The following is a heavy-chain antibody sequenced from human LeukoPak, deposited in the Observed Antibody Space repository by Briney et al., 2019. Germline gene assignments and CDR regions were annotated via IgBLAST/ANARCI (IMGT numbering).Heavy chain of an antibody. J-gene: IGHJ4*02. CDR2: ISASGGNT. Sequence: GGSLRLSCAASGFTFSSYAMSWVRQAPGKGLEWVSVISASGGNTYYADSVKGRFTISRDNSKNTLYLQMNSLRAEDTAVYYCTKENHGIVGATTLIDYWGQGTLVTVSS. CDR1: GFTFSSYA. D-gene: IGHD1-26*01. V-gene: IGHV3-23*01. CDR3: TKENHGIVGATTLIDY.